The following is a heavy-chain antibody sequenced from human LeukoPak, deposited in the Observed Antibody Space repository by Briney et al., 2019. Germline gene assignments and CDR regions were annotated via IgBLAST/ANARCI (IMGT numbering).Heavy chain of an antibody. V-gene: IGHV5-51*01. CDR1: GYSFNSYW. CDR2: IYPGDSDG. D-gene: IGHD2-15*01. J-gene: IGHJ2*01. Sequence: KFGESLKISCQGSGYSFNSYWIAWVRPMPGKGLEWMGIIYPGDSDGRYSPSFEGQVTISADTSINTAYVQWSSLKASDTAIYYCARVIVGGASDWYFDVWGRGTLVTVS. CDR3: ARVIVGGASDWYFDV.